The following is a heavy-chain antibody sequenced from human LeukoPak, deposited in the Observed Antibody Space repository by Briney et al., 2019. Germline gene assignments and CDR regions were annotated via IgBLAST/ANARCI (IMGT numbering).Heavy chain of an antibody. D-gene: IGHD3-22*01. CDR1: GGSISSYY. J-gene: IGHJ3*02. V-gene: IGHV4-59*01. Sequence: PSETLSLTCTVSGGSISSYYWSWIRQPPGKGLEWIGYIYYSGNTNYNPSLKSRVTISVDTSKNQFSLKLSSVTAADTAVYYCARDDSSGYDDAFDIWGQGTMVTVSS. CDR3: ARDDSSGYDDAFDI. CDR2: IYYSGNT.